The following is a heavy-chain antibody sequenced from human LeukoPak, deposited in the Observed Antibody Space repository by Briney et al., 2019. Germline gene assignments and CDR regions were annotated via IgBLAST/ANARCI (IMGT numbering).Heavy chain of an antibody. CDR2: INPNSGGT. CDR1: GYTFTGYY. J-gene: IGHJ4*02. Sequence: GASVKVSCKASGYTFTGYYMHWVRQAPGQGLEWMGWINPNSGGTNYAQKFQGRVTMTRDTSISTAYVELSRLRSDDTAVYYCARGAMVATLFFDYWGQGTLVTVSS. V-gene: IGHV1-2*02. CDR3: ARGAMVATLFFDY. D-gene: IGHD5-12*01.